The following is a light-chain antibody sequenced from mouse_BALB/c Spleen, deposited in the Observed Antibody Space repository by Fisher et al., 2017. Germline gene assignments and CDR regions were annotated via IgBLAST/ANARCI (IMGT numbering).Light chain of an antibody. J-gene: IGKJ4*01. CDR2: DTS. V-gene: IGKV4-59*01. CDR3: QQWSSNPPT. CDR1: SSVSY. Sequence: IVLTQSPAIMSASPGEEITLTCSASSSVSYMHWYQQKSGTSPKRWIYDTSKLASGVPARFSGSGSGTSYSLTISSMEAEDAATYYCQQWSSNPPTFGSGTKLEIK.